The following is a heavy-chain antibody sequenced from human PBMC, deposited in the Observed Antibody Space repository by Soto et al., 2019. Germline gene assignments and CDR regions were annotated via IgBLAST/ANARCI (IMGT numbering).Heavy chain of an antibody. Sequence: QMQLQASGPGLVKPSETLSLTCNVSGASVSHGYRSWIRQPPGKGLEWIGFMYFGGSFNYNPSLTSRATISVETSKNQFSMKLTSVTASDTAVYYCARSYYDSTGFAVDPWGHGTLVTVSS. CDR3: ARSYYDSTGFAVDP. CDR2: MYFGGSF. V-gene: IGHV4-59*02. D-gene: IGHD3-22*01. CDR1: GASVSHGY. J-gene: IGHJ5*02.